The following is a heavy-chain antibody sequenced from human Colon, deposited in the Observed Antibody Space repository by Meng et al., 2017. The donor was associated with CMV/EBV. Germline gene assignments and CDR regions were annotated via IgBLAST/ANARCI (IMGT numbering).Heavy chain of an antibody. J-gene: IGHJ4*02. Sequence: SCKTSGYTFTSYYMHWLRPAPGQGLEWMGRIDSSNGGTNYAQKFQDRVTMTRDTSISTTYMEVSRLTSDDTAVYYCARDDRSYGVDYWGQGTLVTVSS. V-gene: IGHV1-2*06. D-gene: IGHD3-10*01. CDR1: GYTFTSYY. CDR2: IDSSNGGT. CDR3: ARDDRSYGVDY.